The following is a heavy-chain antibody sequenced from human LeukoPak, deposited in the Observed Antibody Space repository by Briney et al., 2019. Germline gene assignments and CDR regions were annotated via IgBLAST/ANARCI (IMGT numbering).Heavy chain of an antibody. V-gene: IGHV4-39*01. CDR3: ARALGYCSGGSCTRGYNWFDP. J-gene: IGHJ5*02. CDR2: IYYGGST. CDR1: GGSISSSDYY. Sequence: SETLSLTCTVSGGSISSSDYYWGWIPQPPGKGLEWIGSIYYGGSTYYNPSLKSRVTISVDTSMNQFSLKLSFVTTADTAVYYCARALGYCSGGSCTRGYNWFDPWGQGTQVTVPS. D-gene: IGHD2-15*01.